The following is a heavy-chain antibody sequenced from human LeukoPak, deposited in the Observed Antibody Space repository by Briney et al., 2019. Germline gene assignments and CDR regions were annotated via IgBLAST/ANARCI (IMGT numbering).Heavy chain of an antibody. V-gene: IGHV3-23*01. CDR1: GFTFSSYS. CDR2: ISGSGGST. CDR3: AKEPFFLLDGYYYGMDV. D-gene: IGHD5-24*01. Sequence: PGGSLRLSCAASGFTFSSYSMSWVRQAPGKGLEWVSAISGSGGSTYYADSVKGRFTISRDNSKNTLYLQMNSLRAEDTAVYYCAKEPFFLLDGYYYGMDVWGQGTTVTVSS. J-gene: IGHJ6*02.